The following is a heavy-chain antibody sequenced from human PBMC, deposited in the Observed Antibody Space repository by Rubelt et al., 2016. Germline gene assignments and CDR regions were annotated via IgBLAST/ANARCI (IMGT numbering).Heavy chain of an antibody. CDR1: GFTFSNYW. J-gene: IGHJ3*02. V-gene: IGHV3-48*01. D-gene: IGHD1-20*01. CDR3: AKVVTGNTIAFDI. CDR2: ISSSSSSI. Sequence: EVQLVESGGGLVQPGGSLRLSCAASGFTFSNYWMHWVRQAPGKGLEWVSYISSSSSSIYYADSVKGRFTISRDNSKNTLYLQMNTLRAEETALYYCAKVVTGNTIAFDIWCQGTMVTVSS.